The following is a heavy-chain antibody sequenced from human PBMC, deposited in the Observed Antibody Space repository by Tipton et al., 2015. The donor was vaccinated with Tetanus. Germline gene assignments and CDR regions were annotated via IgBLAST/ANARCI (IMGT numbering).Heavy chain of an antibody. V-gene: IGHV4-30-4*01. D-gene: IGHD6-6*01. CDR2: IYYSGST. J-gene: IGHJ5*02. CDR3: ARDQGGGRVVRLNWFDP. CDR1: GGSIRSGDYS. Sequence: TLSLTCSVSGGSIRSGDYSWNWIRQPPGKGLESIGYIYYSGSTYYNPSLKSRVTISVDTSKNQFSLKLTSVTAADTAVYFCARDQGGGRVVRLNWFDPWGQGTLVTVSS.